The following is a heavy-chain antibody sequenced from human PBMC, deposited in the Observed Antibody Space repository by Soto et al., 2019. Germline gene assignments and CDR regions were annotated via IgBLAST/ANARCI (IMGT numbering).Heavy chain of an antibody. J-gene: IGHJ6*02. CDR3: AKGSRLRFYGMGV. V-gene: IGHV3-9*01. Sequence: GGSLRLSCAASGFGFDGYAMHWVRQAPGKGLEWVSGISWNSGTIAYADSVKGRFTISRDNAKNSLYLQMNSLRVEDTALYYCAKGSRLRFYGMGVWGQGTTVTVSS. CDR2: ISWNSGTI. D-gene: IGHD5-12*01. CDR1: GFGFDGYA.